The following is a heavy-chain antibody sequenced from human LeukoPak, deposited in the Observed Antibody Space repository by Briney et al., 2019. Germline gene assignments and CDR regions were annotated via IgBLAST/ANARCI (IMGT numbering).Heavy chain of an antibody. CDR3: ARAQWVVVPAAPAY. D-gene: IGHD2-2*01. V-gene: IGHV1-2*02. CDR1: GYTFTGYY. Sequence: ASVKVSCTASGYTFTGYYMHWVRQAPGQGLEWMGWINPNSGGTSYAQKFQGRVTMTRDTSISTAYMELSRLRSDDTAVYYCARAQWVVVPAAPAYWGQGTLVTVSS. CDR2: INPNSGGT. J-gene: IGHJ4*02.